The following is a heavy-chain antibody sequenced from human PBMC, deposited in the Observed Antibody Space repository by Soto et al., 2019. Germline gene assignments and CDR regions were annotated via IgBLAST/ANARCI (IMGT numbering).Heavy chain of an antibody. D-gene: IGHD2-2*01. CDR3: AHAYGGTSWPNDAFDV. J-gene: IGHJ3*01. CDR2: IYWDDDT. CDR1: GFSLSTDGVG. V-gene: IGHV2-5*02. Sequence: QITLKEAGPTLVKPTQTLTLTCTFSGFSLSTDGVGVGWIRQPPGKALEWLALIYWDDDTRYSPSLKSRLTITKDTSKNQVVLTMTNMDPVDTATYYCAHAYGGTSWPNDAFDVWGQGTVVTVSS.